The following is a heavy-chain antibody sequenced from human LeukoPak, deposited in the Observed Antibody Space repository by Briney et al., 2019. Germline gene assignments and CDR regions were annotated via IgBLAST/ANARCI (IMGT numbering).Heavy chain of an antibody. CDR1: GFTFTSHV. J-gene: IGHJ4*02. D-gene: IGHD2/OR15-2a*01. Sequence: GRSLRLSCAASGFTFTSHVMYWVRQAPGRGLEYVSVISYNGGTAYYANSVKGRFTISRDNSKNMLYLQMGSLRAEDMAVYYCARRDTTAYFSDYWGQGTLVTVSS. CDR2: ISYNGGTA. CDR3: ARRDTTAYFSDY. V-gene: IGHV3-64*01.